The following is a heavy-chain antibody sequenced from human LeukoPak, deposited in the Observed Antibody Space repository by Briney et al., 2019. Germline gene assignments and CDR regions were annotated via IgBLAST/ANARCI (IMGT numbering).Heavy chain of an antibody. Sequence: SETLSLTCTVSGGSISSYYWNWIRQPPGKGLEWIGYIYYSGSTNYNPSLKSRVTISVDTSKNQISLKLSSVTAADTAVYYCARGGYSVSYYVDYWGQGTLVTVSS. CDR3: ARGGYSVSYYVDY. CDR1: GGSISSYY. J-gene: IGHJ4*02. CDR2: IYYSGST. V-gene: IGHV4-59*01. D-gene: IGHD5/OR15-5a*01.